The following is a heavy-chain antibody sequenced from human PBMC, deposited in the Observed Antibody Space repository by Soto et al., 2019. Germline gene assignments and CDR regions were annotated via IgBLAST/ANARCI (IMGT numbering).Heavy chain of an antibody. CDR1: GGSINSVNYY. D-gene: IGHD3-3*01. CDR3: ARLFWSGDESFAY. CDR2: IDYTGRSV. V-gene: IGHV4-31*03. J-gene: IGHJ4*02. Sequence: QVQLQESGPGLVKPSQTLSLTCTVSGGSINSVNYYWSWIRQHPGEGLEWIGNIDYTGRSVSYNPSLKSRGSISIDTSRNGSCLKLSPVTAADTAEYYCARLFWSGDESFAYWCQQSLVTVS.